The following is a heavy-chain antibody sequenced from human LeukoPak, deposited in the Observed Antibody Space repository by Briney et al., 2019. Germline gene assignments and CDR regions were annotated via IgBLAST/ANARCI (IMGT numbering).Heavy chain of an antibody. J-gene: IGHJ4*02. CDR3: ARQSGSYWY. D-gene: IGHD1-26*01. CDR1: GGSFSGYY. V-gene: IGHV4-34*01. CDR2: INHSGST. Sequence: PSETLSLTCAVYGGSFSGYYWSWIRQPPGKGLEWIGEINHSGSTNYNPSLKSRVTISVDTSKNQFSLNLSSVTAADTAVYYCARQSGSYWYWGQGTLVTVSS.